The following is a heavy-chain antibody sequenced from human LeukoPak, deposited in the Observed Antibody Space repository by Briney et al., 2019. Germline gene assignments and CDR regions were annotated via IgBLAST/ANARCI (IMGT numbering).Heavy chain of an antibody. CDR1: GGSISSSSYY. Sequence: SETLSLTCTVSGGSISSSSYYWGWIRQPPGKGLEWIGSIYYSGSTYYNPSLKSRVTISVDTSKNQFSLKLSSVTAADTAVCYCARETRIAMIVVVILQTFDYWGQGTLVTVSS. V-gene: IGHV4-39*02. D-gene: IGHD3-22*01. CDR3: ARETRIAMIVVVILQTFDY. J-gene: IGHJ4*02. CDR2: IYYSGST.